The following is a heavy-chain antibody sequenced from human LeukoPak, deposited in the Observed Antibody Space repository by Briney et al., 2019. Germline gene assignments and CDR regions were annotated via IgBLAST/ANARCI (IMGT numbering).Heavy chain of an antibody. CDR3: ARDLAAATKHPFDY. J-gene: IGHJ4*02. CDR2: IWYDGSNK. CDR1: GFTFSSYG. Sequence: GGSLRLSCAASGFTFSSYGMHWVRQAPGEGLEWVAVIWYDGSNKYYADSVKGRFTISRDNSKNTLYLQMNSLRAEDTAVYYCARDLAAATKHPFDYWGQGTLVTVSS. D-gene: IGHD6-13*01. V-gene: IGHV3-33*01.